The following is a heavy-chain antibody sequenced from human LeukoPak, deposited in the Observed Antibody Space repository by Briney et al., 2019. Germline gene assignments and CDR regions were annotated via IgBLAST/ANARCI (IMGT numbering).Heavy chain of an antibody. CDR1: GFTFSSYG. V-gene: IGHV3-30*02. D-gene: IGHD1-1*01. CDR2: IRYDGSNK. J-gene: IGHJ3*02. CDR3: ARDSRKLDDAFDI. Sequence: GGSLRLSCAASGFTFSSYGMHWVRQAPGKGLEWVAFIRYDGSNKYYADSVKGRFTISRDNSKNTLYLQMNSLRAEDTAVYYCARDSRKLDDAFDIWGQGTMVTVSS.